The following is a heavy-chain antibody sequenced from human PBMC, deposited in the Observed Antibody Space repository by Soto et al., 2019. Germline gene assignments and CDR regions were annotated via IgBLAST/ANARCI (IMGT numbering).Heavy chain of an antibody. CDR3: APYSSTSSFDY. D-gene: IGHD6-13*01. V-gene: IGHV2-5*02. CDR1: GFSLSTSGMG. Sequence: QITLKESGPTLVKPTQTFTLACTFSGFSLSTSGMGVGWIRQPPGKALEWLALIYWDDDKRYSPSLKSRLTITKDTSKNQVDPTMTNMDPVDTATHYPAPYSSTSSFDYWGQGTLVTVSS. J-gene: IGHJ4*02. CDR2: IYWDDDK.